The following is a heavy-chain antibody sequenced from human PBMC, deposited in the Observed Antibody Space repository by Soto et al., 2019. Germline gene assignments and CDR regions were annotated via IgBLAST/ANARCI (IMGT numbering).Heavy chain of an antibody. CDR2: INAGNGNT. Sequence: ASVKVSCKASGYTFTSYALHWVRQAPGQRLEWMGWINAGNGNTKYSKKFQGRVTITRDTSASTAYMELSSLRSEDTAVYYCARVLSWASYYDFWSGYYNYYYYGMDVWGQGTTVTVSS. V-gene: IGHV1-3*01. CDR1: GYTFTSYA. D-gene: IGHD3-3*01. J-gene: IGHJ6*02. CDR3: ARVLSWASYYDFWSGYYNYYYYGMDV.